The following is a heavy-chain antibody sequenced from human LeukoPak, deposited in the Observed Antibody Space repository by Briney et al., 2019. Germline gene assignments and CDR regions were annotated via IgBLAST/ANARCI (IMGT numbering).Heavy chain of an antibody. CDR1: GYTVTSYD. D-gene: IGHD6-19*01. CDR2: MNPNNGNT. J-gene: IGHJ6*04. CDR3: ARELVGVAVAGHYYYYYYGMDV. Sequence: ASVKVSCEASGYTVTSYDINWVRQPTGQGLEWMGWMNPNNGNTGYAQKFQSRVTMTRNTSISTAYMELSSLRSEDTAVYYCARELVGVAVAGHYYYYYYGMDVWGKGTTVTVSS. V-gene: IGHV1-8*01.